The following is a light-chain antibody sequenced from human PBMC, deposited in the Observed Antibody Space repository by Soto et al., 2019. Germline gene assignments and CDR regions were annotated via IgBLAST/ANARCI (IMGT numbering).Light chain of an antibody. CDR1: QSVNSN. CDR3: QLDNVLPLT. Sequence: IVLTQYTDNLSLSPGEIATLSCRASQSVNSNLAWYQQKPGQGPRLLIFGASTRAIGIPARFSGSGSGTDFTLTISSLQSEDFAVYYCQLDNVLPLTFSGG. J-gene: IGKJ4*01. CDR2: GAS. V-gene: IGKV3-15*01.